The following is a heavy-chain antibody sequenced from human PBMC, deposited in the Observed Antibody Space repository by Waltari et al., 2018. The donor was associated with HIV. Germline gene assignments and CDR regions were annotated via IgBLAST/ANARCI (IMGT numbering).Heavy chain of an antibody. V-gene: IGHV1-24*01. CDR3: ATNPDRYGSGRIYYYYGMDV. CDR1: GYTLTELS. Sequence: QVQLVQSGAEVKKPGASVKVSCKVSGYTLTELSMHWVRQAPGKGLEWMGGFDPEDGETIYAQKFQGRVTMTEDTSTDTAYMELSSLRYEDTAVYYCATNPDRYGSGRIYYYYGMDVWGQGTTVTVSS. J-gene: IGHJ6*02. CDR2: FDPEDGET. D-gene: IGHD3-10*01.